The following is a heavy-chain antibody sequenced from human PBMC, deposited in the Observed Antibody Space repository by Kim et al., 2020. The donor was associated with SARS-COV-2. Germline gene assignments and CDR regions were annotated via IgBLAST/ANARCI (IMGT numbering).Heavy chain of an antibody. CDR3: ARDTSSSWYGDAFDI. Sequence: GGSLRLSCAASGFTFSSYAMHWVRQAPGKGLEWVAVISYDGSNKYYADSVKGRFTISRDNSKNTLYLQMNSLRAEDTAVYYCARDTSSSWYGDAFDIWGQGTMVTVSS. CDR2: ISYDGSNK. J-gene: IGHJ3*02. CDR1: GFTFSSYA. D-gene: IGHD6-13*01. V-gene: IGHV3-30*04.